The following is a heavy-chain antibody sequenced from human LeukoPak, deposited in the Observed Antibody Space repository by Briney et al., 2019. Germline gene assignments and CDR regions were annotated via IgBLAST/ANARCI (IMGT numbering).Heavy chain of an antibody. Sequence: GGSLRLSCVASGFTFSSHAMSWVRQAPGKGLEWVSAISGSGGGTYYADSVKGRFTISRDNSKNTLFLQMDNLRAEDTAVYYCAKMASQMGYLRFCDYWGQGTLVTVSS. CDR1: GFTFSSHA. J-gene: IGHJ4*02. CDR2: ISGSGGGT. V-gene: IGHV3-23*01. CDR3: AKMASQMGYLRFCDY. D-gene: IGHD3-3*01.